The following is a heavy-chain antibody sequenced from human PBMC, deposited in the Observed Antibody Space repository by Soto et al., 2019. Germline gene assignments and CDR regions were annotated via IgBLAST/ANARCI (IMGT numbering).Heavy chain of an antibody. Sequence: QVQLVQSGAEVKKPGSSVKVSCKASGGTFSSYAISWVRQAPGQGLEWMGGIIPIFGTANYAQKFQGRVTITADESTITAYMELRSLRSEDTAVYYCAASPRYCSSTSCPIDAFDIWGQGTMVTVSS. V-gene: IGHV1-69*01. CDR2: IIPIFGTA. J-gene: IGHJ3*02. D-gene: IGHD2-2*01. CDR1: GGTFSSYA. CDR3: AASPRYCSSTSCPIDAFDI.